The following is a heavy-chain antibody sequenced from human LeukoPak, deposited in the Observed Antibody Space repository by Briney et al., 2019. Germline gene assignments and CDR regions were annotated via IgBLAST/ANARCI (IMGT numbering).Heavy chain of an antibody. CDR3: ARLDYGDYN. D-gene: IGHD4-17*01. CDR2: IIPILGLA. Sequence: SVKVSCKASGGTFSRYAISWVRQAPGQGLEWMGRIIPILGLANYAQKFQGRVTITADKSTSTAYMELSSLRSEDTAVYYCARLDYGDYNWGQGTLITVSS. J-gene: IGHJ4*02. CDR1: GGTFSRYA. V-gene: IGHV1-69*04.